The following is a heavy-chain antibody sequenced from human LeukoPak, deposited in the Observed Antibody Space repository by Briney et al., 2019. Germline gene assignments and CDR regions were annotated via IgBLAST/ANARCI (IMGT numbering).Heavy chain of an antibody. J-gene: IGHJ6*02. CDR2: INHSGST. D-gene: IGHD6-25*01. CDR1: GGSFSGYY. V-gene: IGHV4-34*01. CDR3: ARPRAAALYYYYGMDV. Sequence: PSETLSLTCAVYGGSFSGYYWSWIRQPPGKGLEWIGEINHSGSTNYNPSLKSRVTISVDTSKNQFSLKLSSVTAADTAVYYCARPRAAALYYYYGMDVWGQGTTVTVSS.